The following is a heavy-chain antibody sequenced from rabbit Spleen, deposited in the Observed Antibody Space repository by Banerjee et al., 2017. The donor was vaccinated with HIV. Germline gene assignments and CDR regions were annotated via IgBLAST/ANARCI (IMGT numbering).Heavy chain of an antibody. Sequence: EQLEESGGGLVKPGGSLTLTCTASGFSFSSSYYMCWVRQAPGKGLEWIACINAVTGRAVYANWAKGRSTISKTSSTTVTLQMTSLTAADTATYFCARSGYVGWGGDGDLMGNKLWGPGTLVTVS. D-gene: IGHD4-1*01. J-gene: IGHJ4*01. CDR3: ARSGYVGWGGDGDLMGNKL. CDR2: INAVTGRA. CDR1: GFSFSSSYY. V-gene: IGHV1S45*01.